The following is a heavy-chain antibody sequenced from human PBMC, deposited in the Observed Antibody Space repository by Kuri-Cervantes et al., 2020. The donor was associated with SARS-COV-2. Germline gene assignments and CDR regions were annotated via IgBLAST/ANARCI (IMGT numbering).Heavy chain of an antibody. CDR2: LRSNGGSI. J-gene: IGHJ3*02. V-gene: IGHV3-64*01. D-gene: IGHD1-26*01. CDR1: GFPFSRSV. CDR3: AKDKWKLLFQPLDGFDI. Sequence: GGSLRLSFEASGFPFSRSVIIWVRQAPGEGLEYVSSLRSNGGSIFYGNSMEGRFTISRDNSKNTLYLQMNSLRAEDTAVYYCAKDKWKLLFQPLDGFDIWGQGTMVTVSS.